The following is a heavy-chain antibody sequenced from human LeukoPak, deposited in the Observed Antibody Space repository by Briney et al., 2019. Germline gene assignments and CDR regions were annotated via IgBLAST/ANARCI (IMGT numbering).Heavy chain of an antibody. Sequence: ASVKVSCKASGYTFTNYAMHWVRQAPGQRLEWMGWINTGNGNTKYSQEFQDRVTITRDTSANTAYMELSSLRSEDTAVYYCATWSGSYSGWFDPWGQGTLVTVSS. CDR2: INTGNGNT. V-gene: IGHV1-3*03. J-gene: IGHJ5*02. D-gene: IGHD1-26*01. CDR3: ATWSGSYSGWFDP. CDR1: GYTFTNYA.